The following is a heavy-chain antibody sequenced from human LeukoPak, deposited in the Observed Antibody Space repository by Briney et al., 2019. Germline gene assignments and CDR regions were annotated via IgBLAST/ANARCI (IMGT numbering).Heavy chain of an antibody. CDR2: IYYSGST. D-gene: IGHD3-22*01. V-gene: IGHV4-59*01. J-gene: IGHJ5*02. CDR1: GGSISSYY. CDR3: ARVWGPAAMIVANWFDP. Sequence: PSETLSLTCTVSGGSISSYYWSWIRQPPGKGLEWIGYIYYSGSTNYNPSLKSRVTISVDTSKNQFSLKLSSVTAADTAVYYCARVWGPAAMIVANWFDPWGQGTLVTVSS.